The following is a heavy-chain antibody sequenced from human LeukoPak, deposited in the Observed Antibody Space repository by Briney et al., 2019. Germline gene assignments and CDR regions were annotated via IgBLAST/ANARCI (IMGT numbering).Heavy chain of an antibody. J-gene: IGHJ4*02. D-gene: IGHD6-13*01. CDR1: GITSSDNF. V-gene: IGHV3-30*02. CDR3: AKDEIFGSSWTFDY. Sequence: GGSLRLSCAASGITSSDNFMSWIRQAPGKGLEWVAFIRYDGTTKYYADSVKGRFTSSRDNSKNTLYLQMNSLRAEDTAVYYCAKDEIFGSSWTFDYWGQGTLVTVSS. CDR2: IRYDGTTK.